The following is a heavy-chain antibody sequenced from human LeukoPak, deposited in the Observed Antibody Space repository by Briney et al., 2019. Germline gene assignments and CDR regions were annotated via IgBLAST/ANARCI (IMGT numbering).Heavy chain of an antibody. V-gene: IGHV5-51*01. CDR3: AAATVQLWGTYDI. D-gene: IGHD3-10*01. Sequence: GESLKISCKGSGCSFTTYWIGWVRQMPGKGLEWMGIIYPGDSDTRYSPSFQGQVTISADRSISTAYLQWTGLKASDTAVYYCAAATVQLWGTYDIWGQGTMVSVSS. CDR1: GCSFTTYW. J-gene: IGHJ3*02. CDR2: IYPGDSDT.